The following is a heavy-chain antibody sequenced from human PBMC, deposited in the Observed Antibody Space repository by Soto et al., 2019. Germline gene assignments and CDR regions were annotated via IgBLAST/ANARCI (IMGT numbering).Heavy chain of an antibody. CDR1: GASFTGYY. J-gene: IGHJ2*01. D-gene: IGHD2-15*01. CDR3: ARYGGTGIWYFDI. CDR2: VSHSGTA. Sequence: QVRLQQWGAGLLKPSETLSLTCAVYGASFTGYYWTWLRQSPGKGLEWIGEVSHSGTAKYNPSLKSRVTIPLDTSKSQFSLELTSVTAADTAVYYCARYGGTGIWYFDIWGRGTAVSVSS. V-gene: IGHV4-34*01.